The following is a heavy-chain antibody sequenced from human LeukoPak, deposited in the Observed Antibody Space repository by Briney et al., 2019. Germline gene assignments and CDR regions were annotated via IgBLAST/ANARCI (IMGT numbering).Heavy chain of an antibody. J-gene: IGHJ4*02. CDR1: GFTFDDYA. V-gene: IGHV3-9*01. D-gene: IGHD3-9*01. CDR3: AKARRILTGPTPFDY. CDR2: ISGNSGSI. Sequence: PGGSLRLSCAASGFTFDDYAMHWVRQAPGKGLEWVSGISGNSGSIGYADSVKGRFTISRDNAKNSLYLQMNSLRAEDTALYYCAKARRILTGPTPFDYWGQGTLVTVSS.